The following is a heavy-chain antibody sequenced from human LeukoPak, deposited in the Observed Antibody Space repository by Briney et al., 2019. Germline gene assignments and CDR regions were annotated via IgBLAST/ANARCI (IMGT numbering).Heavy chain of an antibody. CDR3: ARPVGSAGRDY. D-gene: IGHD6-13*01. CDR2: ISSTSGTI. V-gene: IGHV3-48*04. J-gene: IGHJ4*02. CDR1: GFIFSSYS. Sequence: GGSLRLSCATSGFIFSSYSMYWVRQGPGKGLEWVSYISSTSGTIYYADSVKGRFTISRDNAKNSLYLQMNSLRAEDTAVYYCARPVGSAGRDYWGQGTLVTVSS.